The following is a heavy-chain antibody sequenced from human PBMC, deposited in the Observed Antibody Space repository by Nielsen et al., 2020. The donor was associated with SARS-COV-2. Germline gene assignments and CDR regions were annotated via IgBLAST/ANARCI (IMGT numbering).Heavy chain of an antibody. CDR1: GGSFSGYY. J-gene: IGHJ6*02. Sequence: SETLSLTCAVYGGSFSGYYWSWIRQPPGKGLEWIGEINHSGSTNYNPSLKSRVTISVDTSKNQFSLKLGSVTAADTAVYYCATDYYGSGSRDYYYGMDVWGQGTTVTVSS. V-gene: IGHV4-34*01. CDR3: ATDYYGSGSRDYYYGMDV. D-gene: IGHD3-10*01. CDR2: INHSGST.